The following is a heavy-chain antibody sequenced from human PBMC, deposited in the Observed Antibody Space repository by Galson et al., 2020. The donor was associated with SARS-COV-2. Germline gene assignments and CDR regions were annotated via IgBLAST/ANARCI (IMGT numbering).Heavy chain of an antibody. V-gene: IGHV4-59*01. D-gene: IGHD6-19*01. Sequence: SETLSLTCSVPGGSIRTYYWSWIRQPPGKGLEWIGYIYSSGSTNYNPSLKSRVTFSIDTPKKQFSLKLTSVTAADTAVYYCARMCYNGWYYFDYWGQGTLVTVSS. CDR3: ARMCYNGWYYFDY. CDR1: GGSIRTYY. CDR2: IYSSGST. J-gene: IGHJ4*02.